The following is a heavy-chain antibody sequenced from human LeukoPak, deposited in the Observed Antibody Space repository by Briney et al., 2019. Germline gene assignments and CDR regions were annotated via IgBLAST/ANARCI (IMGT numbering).Heavy chain of an antibody. D-gene: IGHD5-12*01. Sequence: GGSLRLSCAASGFTFSNYYMSWVRQAPGKGLEWVANLNQDGSEKDYVDSVKGQFTISRDNARNSLYLQMHSLRAEDTAVYYCARASGYSGYDPFDYWGQGTLVTVSS. V-gene: IGHV3-7*01. CDR2: LNQDGSEK. CDR1: GFTFSNYY. CDR3: ARASGYSGYDPFDY. J-gene: IGHJ4*02.